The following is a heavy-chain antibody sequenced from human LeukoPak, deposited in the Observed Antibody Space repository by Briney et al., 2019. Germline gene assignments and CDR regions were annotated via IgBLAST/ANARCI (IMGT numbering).Heavy chain of an antibody. CDR2: IWYDGSNK. CDR3: ARAGPYYDILTGYSPGGYFDY. J-gene: IGHJ4*02. V-gene: IGHV3-33*01. Sequence: GGSLRLSCAASGFTFNSYGMHWVRQAPGKGLEWVAVIWYDGSNKYYADSVKGRFTISRDNSKNTLYLQMNSLRAEDTAVYYCARAGPYYDILTGYSPGGYFDYWGQGTLVTVSS. D-gene: IGHD3-9*01. CDR1: GFTFNSYG.